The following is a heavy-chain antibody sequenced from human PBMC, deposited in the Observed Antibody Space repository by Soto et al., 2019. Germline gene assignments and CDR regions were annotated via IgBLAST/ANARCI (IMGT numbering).Heavy chain of an antibody. J-gene: IGHJ6*02. Sequence: GGSLRLSCAASGFTFSSYGMHWVRQAPGKGLEWVAVISYDGSNKYYADSVKGRFTISRDNSKNTLYLQMNSLRAEDTAVYYCAKDWSYDFWSGYYTLYYYYGMDVWGQGTTVTVSS. V-gene: IGHV3-30*18. D-gene: IGHD3-3*01. CDR3: AKDWSYDFWSGYYTLYYYYGMDV. CDR2: ISYDGSNK. CDR1: GFTFSSYG.